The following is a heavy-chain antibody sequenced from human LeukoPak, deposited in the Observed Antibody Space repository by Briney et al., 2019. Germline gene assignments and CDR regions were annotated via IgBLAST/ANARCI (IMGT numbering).Heavy chain of an antibody. V-gene: IGHV3-48*04. J-gene: IGHJ6*04. D-gene: IGHD3-10*02. CDR2: ISSSGSTI. CDR3: AELGITMIGGV. CDR1: GFTFSTYS. Sequence: GGSLRLSCAASGFTFSTYSMNWVRQAPGKGLEWVSYISSSGSTIYYADSVKGRFTISRDNAKNSLYLRMNSLRAEDTAVYYCAELGITMIGGVWGKGTTVTISS.